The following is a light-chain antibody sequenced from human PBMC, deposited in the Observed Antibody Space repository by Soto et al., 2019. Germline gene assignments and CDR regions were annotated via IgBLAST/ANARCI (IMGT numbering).Light chain of an antibody. CDR3: QQNGSSPRT. J-gene: IGKJ4*02. CDR1: QSVSSRY. CDR2: GAS. Sequence: EIVLTQSPGTLSLSPGERATLSCRASQSVSSRYLAWYQKKPGQAPRLLFSGASSRPSDITDRFSGSGSGTDVTLISRRLEHEDCAVYYCQQNGSSPRTLGGGTKVAFK. V-gene: IGKV3-20*01.